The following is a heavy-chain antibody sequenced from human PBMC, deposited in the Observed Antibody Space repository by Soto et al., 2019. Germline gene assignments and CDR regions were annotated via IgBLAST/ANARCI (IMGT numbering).Heavy chain of an antibody. CDR2: IYYGST. Sequence: QVQLLESGPGLVKPSQTLSLTCTVSAGGSISSGDSYWSWIRQHPGKGLEYIGHIYYGSTYYNPSLKSRVSISVDTSKNQFSLNLNSVTAADTAVYYCARGVGSSWYFSYFDYCGQGTLVSVSS. J-gene: IGHJ4*02. D-gene: IGHD6-13*01. CDR1: AGGSISSGDSY. V-gene: IGHV4-31*03. CDR3: ARGVGSSWYFSYFDY.